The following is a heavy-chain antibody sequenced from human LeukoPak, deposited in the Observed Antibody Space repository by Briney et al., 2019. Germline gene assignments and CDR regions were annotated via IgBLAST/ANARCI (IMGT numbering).Heavy chain of an antibody. V-gene: IGHV1-2*04. CDR1: GYTFTSYG. D-gene: IGHD4-17*01. CDR3: ARVGGLRDWYFDL. J-gene: IGHJ2*01. CDR2: INPNSGGT. Sequence: PEASVKVSCKASGYTFTSYGIGWVRQAPGQGLEWMGWINPNSGGTNYAQKFQGWVTMTRDTSISTAYMELSRLRSDDTAVYYCARVGGLRDWYFDLWGRGTLVTVSS.